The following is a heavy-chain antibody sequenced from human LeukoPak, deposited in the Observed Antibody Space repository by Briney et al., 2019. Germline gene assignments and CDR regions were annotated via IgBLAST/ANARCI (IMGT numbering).Heavy chain of an antibody. CDR2: ISAYNGNT. D-gene: IGHD2-15*01. CDR3: ATGGRYCSGGSCYSFYYYYGMDV. CDR1: GYTFTSYG. V-gene: IGHV1-18*01. Sequence: GASVKVSCKASGYTFTSYGISWVRQAPGQGLEWMGWISAYNGNTNYAQKLQGRVTMTTDTSTSTAYMELRSLRSEDTAVYYCATGGRYCSGGSCYSFYYYYGMDVWGQGTTVTVSS. J-gene: IGHJ6*02.